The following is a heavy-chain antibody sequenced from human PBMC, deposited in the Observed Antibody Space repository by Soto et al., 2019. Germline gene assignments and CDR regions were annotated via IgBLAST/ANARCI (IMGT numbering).Heavy chain of an antibody. CDR3: ARDRNFISSGYYYDSQPGIDY. D-gene: IGHD3-22*01. CDR1: GFTFSSYA. V-gene: IGHV3-30-3*01. CDR2: ISYDGSNK. J-gene: IGHJ4*02. Sequence: GGSLRLSCAASGFTFSSYAMHWVRQAPGKGLEWAAVISYDGSNKYYADSVKGRFTISRDNSKNTLYLQMNSLRAEDTAVYYCARDRNFISSGYYYDSQPGIDYWGQGTLVTVSS.